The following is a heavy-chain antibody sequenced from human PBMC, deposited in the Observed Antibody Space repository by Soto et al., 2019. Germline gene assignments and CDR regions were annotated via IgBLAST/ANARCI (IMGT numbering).Heavy chain of an antibody. CDR2: ISSSSSTI. CDR3: AREGYPYDS. D-gene: IGHD6-13*01. J-gene: IGHJ4*02. Sequence: EVQLVESGGGLVQPGGSLRLSCAASGFTFSSYSMNWVRQAPGKGLEWVSYISSSSSTIYYADSVKGRFTISRDNAKNSLSLQMNSLRDEDTAVYYCAREGYPYDSWGQGTLVTVSS. V-gene: IGHV3-48*02. CDR1: GFTFSSYS.